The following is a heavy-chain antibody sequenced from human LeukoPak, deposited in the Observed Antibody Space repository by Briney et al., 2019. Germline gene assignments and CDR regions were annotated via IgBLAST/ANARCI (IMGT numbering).Heavy chain of an antibody. J-gene: IGHJ4*02. V-gene: IGHV3-7*01. CDR1: GFSFSTHW. CDR3: ARSKHGPDY. CDR2: INTDGSEK. Sequence: GGSLRLSCSASGFSFSTHWMNWVRQTPGKGLEWVAIINTDGSEKNYVDSVRGRFTISRDNAKNSLYLQMNSLRADDTAVYYCARSKHGPDYWGQGTLVTVS.